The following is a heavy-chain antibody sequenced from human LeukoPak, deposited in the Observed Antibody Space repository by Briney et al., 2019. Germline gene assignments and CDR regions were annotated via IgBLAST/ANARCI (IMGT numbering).Heavy chain of an antibody. CDR1: GFTFSSYA. CDR3: AKVSGGGKLIVVVITLFDN. Sequence: GGSLRLSCAASGFTFSSYAMSWVRQAPGKGLEWVSAISGSGGSTYYADSVKGRFTISRDNSKNTLYLQMNSLRAEDTAVYYCAKVSGGGKLIVVVITLFDNWGQGTLVTVSS. J-gene: IGHJ4*02. D-gene: IGHD3-22*01. CDR2: ISGSGGST. V-gene: IGHV3-23*01.